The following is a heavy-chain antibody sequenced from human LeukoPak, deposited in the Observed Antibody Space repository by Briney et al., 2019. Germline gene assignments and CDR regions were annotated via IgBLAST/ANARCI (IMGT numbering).Heavy chain of an antibody. D-gene: IGHD6-6*01. V-gene: IGHV3-30*03. Sequence: GGSLRLSCAASGFTFSNYGMHWVRRAPGKGLEWVAIISYDGSNKYYADSVKGRFTISRDNSKNTLYLQMNSLRAEETAVYYCAGISYSGTWPVGYWGQGTLVTVTA. CDR1: GFTFSNYG. CDR3: AGISYSGTWPVGY. J-gene: IGHJ4*02. CDR2: ISYDGSNK.